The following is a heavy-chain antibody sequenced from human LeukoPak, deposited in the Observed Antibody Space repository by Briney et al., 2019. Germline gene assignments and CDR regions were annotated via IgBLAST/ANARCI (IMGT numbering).Heavy chain of an antibody. CDR3: ASDRYYYDSSGYYPHYWYFDL. D-gene: IGHD3-22*01. Sequence: PGGSLRLSCAASGFTVSSNYMSWVRQAPGKGLECVSVIYSGGSTYYADSVKGRFTISRDNSKNTLYLQMNSLRAEDTAVYYCASDRYYYDSSGYYPHYWYFDLWGRGTLVTVSS. CDR2: IYSGGST. J-gene: IGHJ2*01. V-gene: IGHV3-53*01. CDR1: GFTVSSNY.